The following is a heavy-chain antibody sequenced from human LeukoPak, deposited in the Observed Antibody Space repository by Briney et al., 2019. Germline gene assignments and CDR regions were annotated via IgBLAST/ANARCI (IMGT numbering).Heavy chain of an antibody. CDR1: GXXFSSYX. CDR3: ARDQLYCSSTSCYTDAADY. Sequence: GGXLRLSXAXXGXXFSSYXXNWVRQAPGKGLEWVSSISSSSSYIYYADSVKGRFTISRDNAKNSLYLQMNSLRAEDTAVYYCARDQLYCSSTSCYTDAADYWGQGTLVTVSS. V-gene: IGHV3-21*01. CDR2: ISSSSSYI. D-gene: IGHD2-2*02. J-gene: IGHJ4*02.